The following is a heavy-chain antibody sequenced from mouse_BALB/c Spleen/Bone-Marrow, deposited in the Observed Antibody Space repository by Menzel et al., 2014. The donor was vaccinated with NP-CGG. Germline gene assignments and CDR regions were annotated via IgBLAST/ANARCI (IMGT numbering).Heavy chain of an antibody. CDR3: ARERTARATYAMDY. CDR1: GYSFXGYY. CDR2: INPYNGAT. J-gene: IGHJ4*01. V-gene: IGHV1-31*01. D-gene: IGHD3-1*01. Sequence: VQLQQSGPELVKPGASVKISCKASGYSFXGYYMHWVKQSHVKSLEWIGRINPYNGATSYNQNFKDKASLTVDKSSSTAYMELHSLTSEDSAVYYCARERTARATYAMDYWGQGTSVTVSS.